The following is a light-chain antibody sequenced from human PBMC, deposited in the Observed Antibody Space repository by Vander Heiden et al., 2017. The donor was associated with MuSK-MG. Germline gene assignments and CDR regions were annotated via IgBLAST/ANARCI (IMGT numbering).Light chain of an antibody. V-gene: IGLV4-69*01. J-gene: IGLJ2*01. CDR3: QTWGTAIRV. CDR2: LNSDGSH. Sequence: QLVLTQSPSASASLGASVKLTCTLTSGHSSFAIAWHQQQPEKGSRFLMNLNSDGSHRKGDGIPDRFSGSSSGAERYLTISSLQSEDEADYYCQTWGTAIRVFGGGTKLTVL. CDR1: SGHSSFA.